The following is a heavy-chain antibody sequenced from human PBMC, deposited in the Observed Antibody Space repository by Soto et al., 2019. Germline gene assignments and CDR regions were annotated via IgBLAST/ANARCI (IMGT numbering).Heavy chain of an antibody. D-gene: IGHD6-19*01. CDR2: ISYDGSNK. J-gene: IGHJ4*02. CDR1: GFTFSSYG. Sequence: GGSLRLSCAASGFTFSSYGMHWVRQAPGKGLEWVAVISYDGSNKYYADSVKGRFTISRDNSKNTLYLQMNSLRAEDTAVYYCAKDFKGRYSDDIAVAGYYFDYWGQGTLVTVSS. CDR3: AKDFKGRYSDDIAVAGYYFDY. V-gene: IGHV3-30*18.